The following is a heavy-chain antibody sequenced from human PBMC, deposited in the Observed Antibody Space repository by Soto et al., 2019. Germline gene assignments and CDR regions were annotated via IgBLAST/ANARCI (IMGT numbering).Heavy chain of an antibody. CDR2: ISSSGSTI. CDR1: GFTFSDYY. CDR3: ASPTVPPPTAMDY. J-gene: IGHJ4*02. Sequence: QVQLVESGGGLVKPGGSLRLSCAASGFTFSDYYMSWIRQAPGKGLGWVSYISSSGSTIYYADSVKGRFTISRDNAKNSWSLKRNSLGPEHPAVYYWASPTVPPPTAMDYWGQGTTVSVSS. D-gene: IGHD2-2*01. V-gene: IGHV3-11*01.